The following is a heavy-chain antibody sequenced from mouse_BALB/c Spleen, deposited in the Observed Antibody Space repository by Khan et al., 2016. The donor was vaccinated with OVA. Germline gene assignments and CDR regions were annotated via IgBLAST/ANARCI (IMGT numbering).Heavy chain of an antibody. V-gene: IGHV1-39*01. D-gene: IGHD2-10*02. CDR3: TRGYGNYVRYYFDY. Sequence: VQLKQSGPELEKPGASVKISCKASGYSFTGYNMNWVKQSNGKSLEWIGNIDPYYGGATYNQKFKGKATLTVDKSSSTAYMQLKSLTSEDSAVYYCTRGYGNYVRYYFDYGGKGTTLTVSS. CDR2: IDPYYGGA. CDR1: GYSFTGYN. J-gene: IGHJ2*01.